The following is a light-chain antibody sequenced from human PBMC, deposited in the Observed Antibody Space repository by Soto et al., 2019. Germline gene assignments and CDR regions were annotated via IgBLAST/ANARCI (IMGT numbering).Light chain of an antibody. Sequence: SYELTKPPSVSVAPGKTARITCGRNNIGSKSVHWYQQKPGQAPVLVIYYDSDRPSGIPERFSGSNSGNTATLTISRVEAGDEADYYCPVWDSSSDHVVFGGGTKLTVL. CDR2: YDS. CDR1: NIGSKS. J-gene: IGLJ2*01. CDR3: PVWDSSSDHVV. V-gene: IGLV3-21*04.